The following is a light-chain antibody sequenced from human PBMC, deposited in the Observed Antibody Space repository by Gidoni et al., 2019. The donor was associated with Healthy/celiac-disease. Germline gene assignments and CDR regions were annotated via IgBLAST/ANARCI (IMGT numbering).Light chain of an antibody. Sequence: SYELTQPPSVSVSPGQTASITFSGDKLGDKYACWYQQKPGQSPVMVIYQDSKRPSGIPERFSGSNSENTATLTISGTQAMDEADYYCQAWDSSTVVFGGGTKLTVL. CDR1: KLGDKY. J-gene: IGLJ2*01. CDR3: QAWDSSTVV. V-gene: IGLV3-1*01. CDR2: QDS.